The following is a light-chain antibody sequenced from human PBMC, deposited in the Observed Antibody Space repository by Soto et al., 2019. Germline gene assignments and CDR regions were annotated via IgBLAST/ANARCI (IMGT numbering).Light chain of an antibody. Sequence: DIQMAQSPSTLSASVGDRVTITCRASQSVRSWLAWYQQKPGTAPKLLIFDASRLESGVPSRFSGSGSGTDFTLTISSLQPDDFATYYCQQYSDSSGAFGQGTKVDIK. J-gene: IGKJ1*01. CDR1: QSVRSW. V-gene: IGKV1-5*01. CDR3: QQYSDSSGA. CDR2: DAS.